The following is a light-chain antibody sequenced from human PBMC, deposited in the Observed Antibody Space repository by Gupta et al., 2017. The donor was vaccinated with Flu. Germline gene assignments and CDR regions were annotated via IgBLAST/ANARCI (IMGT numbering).Light chain of an antibody. CDR2: KAS. CDR3: QQYDSYSLT. Sequence: GDRVTITCRASQSLSSWLAWYQQKPGKAPNLLIYKASNLESGAPSRFSGSGSGTEFTLTISSLQPDDFATYYCQQYDSYSLTFGGGTKVEI. J-gene: IGKJ4*01. V-gene: IGKV1-5*03. CDR1: QSLSSW.